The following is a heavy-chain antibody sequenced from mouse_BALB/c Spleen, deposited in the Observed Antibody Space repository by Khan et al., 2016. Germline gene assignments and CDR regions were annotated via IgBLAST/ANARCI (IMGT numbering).Heavy chain of an antibody. V-gene: IGHV3-2*02. D-gene: IGHD1-1*01. J-gene: IGHJ2*01. CDR3: ALYYGSRGGYYFDY. CDR2: ISYSGST. CDR1: GYSITSDYA. Sequence: EVQLQESGPGLVKPSQSLSLTCTVTGYSITSDYAWNWIRQFPGNKLEWMGYISYSGSTSYNPSLKNRISITRDTSKNQFFLQLNSVTTEDTATYYCALYYGSRGGYYFDYWGQGTTLTVSS.